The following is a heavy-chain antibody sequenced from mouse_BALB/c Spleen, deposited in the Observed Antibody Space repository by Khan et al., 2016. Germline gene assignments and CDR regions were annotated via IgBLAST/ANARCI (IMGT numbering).Heavy chain of an antibody. CDR1: GFDFSGYW. Sequence: EVKLLESGGGLVQPGGSLTLSCAASGFDFSGYWMSWVRQAPGKGLEWIGEISPDSSPINYTPSLKDKFIISRDNAQNTLYLQMNKVRSEDTALYYCTRPVYTRAMDLWGQGTSVTVSS. CDR3: TRPVYTRAMDL. J-gene: IGHJ4*01. CDR2: ISPDSSPI. V-gene: IGHV4-1*02.